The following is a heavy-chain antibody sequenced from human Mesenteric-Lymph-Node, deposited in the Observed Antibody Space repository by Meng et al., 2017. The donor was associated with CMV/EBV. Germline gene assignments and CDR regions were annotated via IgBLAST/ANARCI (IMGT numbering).Heavy chain of an antibody. CDR1: GFTFSSYG. J-gene: IGHJ4*02. CDR3: ARVREEYYSGSGTHDY. CDR2: IRYDGSNK. V-gene: IGHV3-30*02. D-gene: IGHD3-10*01. Sequence: GGSLRLSCAASGFTFSSYGMHWVRQAPGKGLEWVAFIRYDGSNKYYADSVKGRFTISRDNSKNTLYLQMNSLRAEDTAVYYCARVREEYYSGSGTHDYWGQGALVTVSS.